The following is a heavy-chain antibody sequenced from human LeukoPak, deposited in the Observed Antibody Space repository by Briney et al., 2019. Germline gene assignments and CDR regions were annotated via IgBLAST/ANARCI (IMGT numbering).Heavy chain of an antibody. V-gene: IGHV3-33*01. J-gene: IGHJ4*02. D-gene: IGHD6-19*01. CDR3: ARLGSGWAIDY. CDR1: GFTFSSYG. CDR2: VWYDGSNK. Sequence: GGSLRLSCAASGFTFSSYGILWVRQAPGKGLEWVAVVWYDGSNKYYADSVKGRFTISRDQSKNTVYLQMNSLRADDTAVYYCARLGSGWAIDYWGQGTLVTVSS.